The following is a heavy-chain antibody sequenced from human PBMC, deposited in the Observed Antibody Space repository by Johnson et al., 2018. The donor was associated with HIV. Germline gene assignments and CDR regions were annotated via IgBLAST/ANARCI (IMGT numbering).Heavy chain of an antibody. V-gene: IGHV3-30-3*01. CDR3: ARGRYGRMTTVAAAAFDI. CDR2: ISYDGSNK. CDR1: GFTFSSYA. D-gene: IGHD4-23*01. J-gene: IGHJ3*02. Sequence: QVQLVESGGGVVQPGRSLRLSCAASGFTFSSYAMHWVRQAPGKGLEWVAVISYDGSNKYYADSVKGRFTISRDNSKNTLDLQMNSLRAEDTALYYCARGRYGRMTTVAAAAFDIWGQGTMVTVSS.